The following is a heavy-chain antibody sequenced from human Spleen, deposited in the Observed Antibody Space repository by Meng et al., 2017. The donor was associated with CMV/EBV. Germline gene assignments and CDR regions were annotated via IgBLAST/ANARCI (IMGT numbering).Heavy chain of an antibody. Sequence: GSLRLSCTVSGGSISSYYWSWIRQPPGKGLEWLGYIYYSGSTKYNPFLKSRVTISIDTSKNQFSLKLSSVTAADTAVYYCAREWTVTTVSDYWGQGTLVTVSS. J-gene: IGHJ4*02. CDR3: AREWTVTTVSDY. CDR1: GGSISSYY. D-gene: IGHD4-17*01. V-gene: IGHV4-59*01. CDR2: IYYSGST.